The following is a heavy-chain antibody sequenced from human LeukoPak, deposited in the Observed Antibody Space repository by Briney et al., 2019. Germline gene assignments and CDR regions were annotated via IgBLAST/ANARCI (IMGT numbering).Heavy chain of an antibody. V-gene: IGHV3-7*01. CDR2: IKQDGSEK. CDR1: GFTFSSYW. Sequence: GGSLRLSCAASGFTFSSYWMSRVRQAPGKGLEWVANIKQDGSEKYYVDSVKGRFTISRDNAKNSLYLQMNSLRAEDTAVYYCARDGYCSSTSCSWGYYMDVWGKGTTVTVSS. D-gene: IGHD2-2*03. CDR3: ARDGYCSSTSCSWGYYMDV. J-gene: IGHJ6*03.